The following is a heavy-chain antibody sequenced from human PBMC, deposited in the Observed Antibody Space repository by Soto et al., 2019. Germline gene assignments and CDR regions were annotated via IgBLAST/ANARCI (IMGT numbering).Heavy chain of an antibody. J-gene: IGHJ4*02. D-gene: IGHD3-10*01. Sequence: QIPLMQSGAEVKKPGASVKVSCKASGYTFTSYGIHWVRQAPGQRLEWTGWINAGNGNTKYSEKFQGRVTITRDTSASTAYLELSSLRSEDTAVYYCARDQRYYGSGSYYSDNWGQGTLVTVSS. V-gene: IGHV1-3*01. CDR3: ARDQRYYGSGSYYSDN. CDR2: INAGNGNT. CDR1: GYTFTSYG.